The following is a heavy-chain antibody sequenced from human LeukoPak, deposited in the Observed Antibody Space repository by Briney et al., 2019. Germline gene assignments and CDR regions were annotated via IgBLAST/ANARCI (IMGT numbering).Heavy chain of an antibody. CDR1: GFTFSSYG. Sequence: GGSLRLSCAASGFTFSSYGMHWVRQAPGKGLEWVAFIRYDGSNKYYADSVKGRFTISRDNSKNTLYLQMNSLRAEDTAVYYCAKDLLRDRWFGESWGQGTLVTVSS. J-gene: IGHJ5*02. CDR3: AKDLLRDRWFGES. V-gene: IGHV3-30*02. CDR2: IRYDGSNK. D-gene: IGHD3-10*01.